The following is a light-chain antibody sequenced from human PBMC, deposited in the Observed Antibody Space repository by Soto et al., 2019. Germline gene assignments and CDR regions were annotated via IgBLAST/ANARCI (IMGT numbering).Light chain of an antibody. CDR2: GAS. CDR1: QSSTGDY. CDR3: HHYVGFPHT. Sequence: DIVLPQSPGTLSLSPGERATLSCRAIQSSTGDYLAWLQQKPGQAPRLLIYGASSRATGIPDLFSGSGSCTDFTFIISILESQDFARYYFHHYVGFPHTFGQGTKLK. V-gene: IGKV3-20*01. J-gene: IGKJ2*01.